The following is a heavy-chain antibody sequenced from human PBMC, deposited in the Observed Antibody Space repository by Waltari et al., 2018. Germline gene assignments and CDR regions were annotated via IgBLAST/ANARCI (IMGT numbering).Heavy chain of an antibody. CDR1: GGSFSGYY. J-gene: IGHJ4*02. CDR2: INHSGST. D-gene: IGHD3-10*01. V-gene: IGHV4-34*01. Sequence: QVQLQQWGAGLLKPSETLSLTCAVYGGSFSGYYWSWIRQPPGKGLEWIGEINHSGSTNYNPSLKSRVTISVDTSKNQFSLKLSSVTAADTAVYYCARMGYGSGSSNWGQGTLVTVSS. CDR3: ARMGYGSGSSN.